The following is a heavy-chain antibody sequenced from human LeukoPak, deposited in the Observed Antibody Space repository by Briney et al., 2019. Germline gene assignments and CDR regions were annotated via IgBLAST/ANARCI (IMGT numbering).Heavy chain of an antibody. CDR1: GYTLTELS. Sequence: ASVKVSCKVSGYTLTELSMHWVRQAPGKGLEWMGGFDPGDGETIYAQKFQGRVTMTEDTSTDTAYMELSSLRSEDTAVYYCATAGSSTSLSYYYYMDVWGKGTTVTVSS. D-gene: IGHD2-2*01. CDR3: ATAGSSTSLSYYYYMDV. V-gene: IGHV1-24*01. J-gene: IGHJ6*03. CDR2: FDPGDGET.